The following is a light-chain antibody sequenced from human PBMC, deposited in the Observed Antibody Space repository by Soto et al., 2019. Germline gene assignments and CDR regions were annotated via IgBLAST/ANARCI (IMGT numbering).Light chain of an antibody. CDR1: QSVSSNS. Sequence: EIVFTQSPGTLSLSPGEKATLSCRARQSVSSNSLVWYQQKPGQAPRLLIYGASGRATDIPDRFGGGGSGTDFTLTISRLEPEDFAIYYCQQYGRSPPITFGQGTRLEIK. J-gene: IGKJ5*01. CDR3: QQYGRSPPIT. V-gene: IGKV3-20*01. CDR2: GAS.